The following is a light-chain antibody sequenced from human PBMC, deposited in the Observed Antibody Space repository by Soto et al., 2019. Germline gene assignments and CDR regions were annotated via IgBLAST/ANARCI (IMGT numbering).Light chain of an antibody. CDR3: QQYGSSPKT. Sequence: EIVLTQSPGPLSLSPGEIATLSCRASQSVSSSYLAWYQQKPGQAPRLLIYGASSRATGIPDRFSGSGSGTDFTLTISRLEPEDFAVYYCQQYGSSPKTFGQGTKVDI. CDR1: QSVSSSY. V-gene: IGKV3-20*01. CDR2: GAS. J-gene: IGKJ1*01.